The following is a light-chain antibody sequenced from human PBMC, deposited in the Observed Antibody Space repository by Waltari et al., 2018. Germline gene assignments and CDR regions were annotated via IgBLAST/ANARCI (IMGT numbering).Light chain of an antibody. V-gene: IGKV1-27*01. Sequence: DIQMTQSPSSLSAFVGDKVTITCRASQVISNYLAWYQQKPGKVPKLLIYAASTLQSGVPSRFSGSGSGTDFTLTISSLQPEDVATYYCQKCDSAPQLTFGGGTKVEIK. CDR3: QKCDSAPQLT. CDR2: AAS. J-gene: IGKJ4*01. CDR1: QVISNY.